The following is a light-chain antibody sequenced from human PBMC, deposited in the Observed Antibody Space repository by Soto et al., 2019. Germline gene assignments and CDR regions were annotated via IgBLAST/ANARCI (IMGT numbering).Light chain of an antibody. V-gene: IGKV3-11*01. CDR2: EAS. Sequence: EIVLTQSPATLSLSPGEIATISCRASQSVGDNFALYQQKPGQAPRLLIYEASNRATGIPARFSGGGFGTEFTLTISSLEPEDFAVYFCHQRGNWPRTSFGQGTRLEI. CDR1: QSVGDN. J-gene: IGKJ2*01. CDR3: HQRGNWPRTS.